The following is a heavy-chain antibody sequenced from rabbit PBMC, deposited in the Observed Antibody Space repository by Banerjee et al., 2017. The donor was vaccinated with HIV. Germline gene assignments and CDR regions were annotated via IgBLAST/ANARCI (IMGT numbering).Heavy chain of an antibody. J-gene: IGHJ4*01. CDR1: GIDFSSYYY. CDR2: IDAGSSGNT. CDR3: ARDGSSRGFDFNL. Sequence: QQQLEESGGGLVKPGGTLTLTCKASGIDFSSYYYMCWVRQAPGKGLEWIACIDAGSSGNTYYANWAKGRFTISESSSTTMTLQMTSLTAADTATYFCARDGSSRGFDFNLWGQGTLVTVS. V-gene: IGHV1S45*01. D-gene: IGHD1-1*01.